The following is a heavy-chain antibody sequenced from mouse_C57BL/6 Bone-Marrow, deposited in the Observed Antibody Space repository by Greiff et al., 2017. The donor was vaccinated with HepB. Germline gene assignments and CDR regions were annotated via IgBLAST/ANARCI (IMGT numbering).Heavy chain of an antibody. V-gene: IGHV1-22*01. D-gene: IGHD4-1*01. Sequence: EVQLQESGPELVKPGASVKMSCKASGYTFTDYNMHWVKQSHGKSLEWIGYINPNNGGTSYNQKFKGKATLTVNKSSSTAYMELRSLTSEDSAVYYCARSETGTDAMDYWGQGTSVTVSS. CDR2: INPNNGGT. CDR3: ARSETGTDAMDY. CDR1: GYTFTDYN. J-gene: IGHJ4*01.